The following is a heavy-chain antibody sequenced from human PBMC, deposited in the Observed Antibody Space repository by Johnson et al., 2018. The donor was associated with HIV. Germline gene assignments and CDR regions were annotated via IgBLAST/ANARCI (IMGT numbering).Heavy chain of an antibody. CDR1: GFTFSSYT. CDR3: AKGVSIVVIKDLSGAFDI. V-gene: IGHV3-30-3*01. J-gene: IGHJ3*02. Sequence: QVQLVESGGGVVQPGRSLRLSCAASGFTFSSYTMHWVRQAPGKGLEWVAVISYDGSNKYYADSVKGRFTISRDNSKNTLYLQMHSLRAEDTAVYYCAKGVSIVVIKDLSGAFDIWGQGTMVTVSS. CDR2: ISYDGSNK. D-gene: IGHD3-22*01.